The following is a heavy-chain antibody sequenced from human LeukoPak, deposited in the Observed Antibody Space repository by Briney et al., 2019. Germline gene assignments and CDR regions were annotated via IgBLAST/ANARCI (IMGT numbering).Heavy chain of an antibody. Sequence: SETLSLTCTVSGYSISSGYYWGWIRQPPGKGLEWIGSIYHSGSTYYNPSLKSRVTISVDTSKNQFSLKLSSVTAADTAVYYCARKSRSGSYYKTGGWGQGTLVTVSS. CDR2: IYHSGST. CDR3: ARKSRSGSYYKTGG. J-gene: IGHJ4*02. V-gene: IGHV4-38-2*02. D-gene: IGHD3-10*01. CDR1: GYSISSGYY.